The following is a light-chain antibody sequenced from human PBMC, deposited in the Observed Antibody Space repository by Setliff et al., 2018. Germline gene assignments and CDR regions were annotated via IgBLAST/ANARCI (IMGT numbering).Light chain of an antibody. V-gene: IGLV1-44*01. CDR3: CSYAGSYTYV. J-gene: IGLJ1*01. CDR1: SSNIGSNT. CDR2: RNN. Sequence: QSALTQPPSASGTPGQRVTISCSGSSSNIGSNTVNWYQQLPGTAPKLLIYRNNQRPSGVPDRFSGSKSGTSASLAISGLQSEDEADYYCCSYAGSYTYVFGTGTKVTVL.